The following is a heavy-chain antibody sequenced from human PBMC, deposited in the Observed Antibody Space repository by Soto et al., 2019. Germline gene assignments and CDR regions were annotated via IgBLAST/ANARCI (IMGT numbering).Heavy chain of an antibody. CDR3: VKDMAPGGADV. Sequence: GGSLRLSCAVSGTTSTDYGMQWVRQAPGKGLEWVSGVLGDNGQIGYADSVKGRFTSSRDNARHFLYLQMNSLTVEDTALYYCVKDMAPGGADVWGQGTAVTVSS. D-gene: IGHD3-16*01. V-gene: IGHV3-9*02. CDR1: GTTSTDYG. J-gene: IGHJ6*02. CDR2: VLGDNGQI.